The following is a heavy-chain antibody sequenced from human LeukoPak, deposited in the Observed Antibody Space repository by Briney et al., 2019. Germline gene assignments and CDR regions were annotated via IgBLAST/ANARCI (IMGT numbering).Heavy chain of an antibody. CDR3: ARERRRDFDFAAFDA. J-gene: IGHJ5*02. CDR1: GYTFTSYG. V-gene: IGHV1-18*01. Sequence: ASVKVSCKASGYTFTSYGISWVRQAPGQGLEWMGWISAYNGNTNYAQKLQGRVTMTTDTSTSTAYMELRSLRSDDTAVYYCARERRRDFDFAAFDAWGQGTLVTVSS. CDR2: ISAYNGNT. D-gene: IGHD3-9*01.